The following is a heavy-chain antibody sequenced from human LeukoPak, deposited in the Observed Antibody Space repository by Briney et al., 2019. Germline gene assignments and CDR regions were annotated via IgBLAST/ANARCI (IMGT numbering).Heavy chain of an antibody. J-gene: IGHJ4*02. V-gene: IGHV1-69*13. CDR2: IIPIFGTA. Sequence: SVKVSCKASGGTFSSYAISWVRQAPGQGLEWMGGIIPIFGTANYAQKFQGRVTITADESTSTAYMELSSLRSEDTAVYYCARCGGDCSRLDYWGQGTLVTVSS. D-gene: IGHD2-21*01. CDR1: GGTFSSYA. CDR3: ARCGGDCSRLDY.